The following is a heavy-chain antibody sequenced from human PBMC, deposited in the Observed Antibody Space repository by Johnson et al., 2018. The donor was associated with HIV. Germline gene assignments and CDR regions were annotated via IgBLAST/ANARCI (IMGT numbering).Heavy chain of an antibody. CDR3: GRDYDYDNSDQSGIDVFDV. J-gene: IGHJ3*01. CDR2: ISYDGINK. CDR1: GFTFSTFA. Sequence: QVQLVESGGGVVHPGGSLRLSCAASGFTFSTFAIHWVRQAPGKGLDCVAVISYDGINKYYADSVNGRFTISRDNSENTAYLQMNGLTVEDTAMYYCGRDYDYDNSDQSGIDVFDVWGQGTKVTVSS. D-gene: IGHD3-22*01. V-gene: IGHV3-30-3*01.